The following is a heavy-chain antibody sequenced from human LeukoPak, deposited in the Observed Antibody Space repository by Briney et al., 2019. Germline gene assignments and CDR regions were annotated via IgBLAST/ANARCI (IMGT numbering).Heavy chain of an antibody. J-gene: IGHJ6*02. V-gene: IGHV3-74*01. CDR2: INSDGSST. D-gene: IGHD4-17*01. Sequence: GGSLRLSCAASGFTFSSYWIHWVRQGPGKGLVWVSHINSDGSSTSYADSVKGRFTISRDNAKNTLYLQMNSLRAEDTAVYYCARADGDHYYYYGMDVWGQGTTVTVSS. CDR3: ARADGDHYYYYGMDV. CDR1: GFTFSSYW.